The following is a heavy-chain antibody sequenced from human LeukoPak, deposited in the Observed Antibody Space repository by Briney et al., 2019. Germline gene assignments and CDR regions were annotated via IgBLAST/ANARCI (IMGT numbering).Heavy chain of an antibody. D-gene: IGHD5-24*01. CDR3: VRDKDGYNF. V-gene: IGHV3-74*01. CDR1: GFIFNTYI. J-gene: IGHJ4*02. CDR2: IDTDGKTT. Sequence: PGGPLRLSCAASGFIFNTYIMHWVRQAPGRGLVWVSRIDTDGKTTTYADSVKGRFTISRDNAKNMLYLQMNSLRVEDTAVYYCVRDKDGYNFWGQGTLVSVSS.